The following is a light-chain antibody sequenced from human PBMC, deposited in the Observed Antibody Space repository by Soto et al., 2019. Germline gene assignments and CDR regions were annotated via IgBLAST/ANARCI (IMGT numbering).Light chain of an antibody. J-gene: IGKJ4*01. CDR3: QQANSLPLT. V-gene: IGKV1-39*01. CDR1: QNINSY. Sequence: DIQMTQSPSTLSASLGDRVTITCRARQNINSYLNWYQQKPGKAPKLLIYAASSLQGGVPSRFSGSGSGTDFTLTIRSLQPEDFATYYCQQANSLPLTFGGGTKVDI. CDR2: AAS.